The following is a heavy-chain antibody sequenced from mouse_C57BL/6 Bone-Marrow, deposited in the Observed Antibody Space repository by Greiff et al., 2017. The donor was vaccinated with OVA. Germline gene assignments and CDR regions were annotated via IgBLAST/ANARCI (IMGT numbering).Heavy chain of an antibody. CDR2: IDPSDSYT. CDR1: GYTFTSYW. V-gene: IGHV1-50*01. D-gene: IGHD3-2*02. Sequence: QVQLQQPGAELVKPGASVKLSCKASGYTFTSYWMQWVKQRPGQGLEWIGEIDPSDSYTNYNQKFKGKATLTVDTSSSTAYMQLSSLTPEDSAVYYCARQATSWGQGTLVTVSA. J-gene: IGHJ3*01. CDR3: ARQATS.